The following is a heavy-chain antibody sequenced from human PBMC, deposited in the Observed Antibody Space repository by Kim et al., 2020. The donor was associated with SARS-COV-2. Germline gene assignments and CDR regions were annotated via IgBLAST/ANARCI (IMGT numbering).Heavy chain of an antibody. CDR3: ARSSSPWFGELSVVY. D-gene: IGHD3-10*01. J-gene: IGHJ4*02. Sequence: ASVKVSCKASGYTFTSYAMHWVRQAPGQRLEWMGWINAGNGNTKYSQKFQGRVTITRDTSASTAYMELSSLRSEDTAVYYCARSSSPWFGELSVVYWGQGTLVTVSS. CDR1: GYTFTSYA. V-gene: IGHV1-3*01. CDR2: INAGNGNT.